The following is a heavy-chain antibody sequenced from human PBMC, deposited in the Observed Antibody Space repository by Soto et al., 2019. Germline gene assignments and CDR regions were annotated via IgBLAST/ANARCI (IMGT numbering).Heavy chain of an antibody. V-gene: IGHV4-59*02. Sequence: SVTLSLTCTVSGGSVISHYCSWIRQPPGKGLEWIGYVYYSGSTSYNPSLESRVTLSVDTSKNQFSLKLSSVTAADTAVYYCARLGRYCSSSRCFVSWFDPWGQGTLVTVSS. J-gene: IGHJ5*02. CDR3: ARLGRYCSSSRCFVSWFDP. CDR2: VYYSGST. CDR1: GGSVISHY. D-gene: IGHD2-15*01.